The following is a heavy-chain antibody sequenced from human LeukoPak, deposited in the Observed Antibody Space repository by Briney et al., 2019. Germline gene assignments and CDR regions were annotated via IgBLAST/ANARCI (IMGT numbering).Heavy chain of an antibody. Sequence: GRSLRLSCAASGFTFSSYGMHWVRQAPGKGLEWVAVIWYDGSNKYYADSVKGRFTISRDNSKNTLYLQMNSLRAEDTAVYYCARETPGVGYSSHWGQGTLVTGSS. V-gene: IGHV3-33*01. CDR1: GFTFSSYG. CDR2: IWYDGSNK. D-gene: IGHD6-13*01. J-gene: IGHJ4*02. CDR3: ARETPGVGYSSH.